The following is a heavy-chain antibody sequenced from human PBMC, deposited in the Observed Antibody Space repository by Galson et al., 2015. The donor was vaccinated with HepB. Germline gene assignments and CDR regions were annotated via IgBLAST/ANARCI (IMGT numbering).Heavy chain of an antibody. CDR1: GFTFSSYS. V-gene: IGHV3-23*01. Sequence: SLRLSCAASGFTFSSYSMSWVRQAPGKGLEWVSAISGDSIYIYYADSVKGRFTISRDNSKNTLFLQLNNLRAEDTAMYFCANDYRIDTWGQGTLVTVSS. CDR3: ANDYRIDT. CDR2: ISGDSIYI. J-gene: IGHJ5*02.